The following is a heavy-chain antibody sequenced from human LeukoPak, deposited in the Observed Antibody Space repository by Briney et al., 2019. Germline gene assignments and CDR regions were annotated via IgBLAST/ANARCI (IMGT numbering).Heavy chain of an antibody. CDR1: GYTFTGYY. CDR2: INPNSGGT. Sequence: GASVKVSCKASGYTFTGYYMHWVRQAPGQGLEWMGWINPNSGGTNYAQKFQGWVTMTRDTSISTAYMELSRLRSEDTAVYYCARVYGGAAAAVAWFDPWGQGTLVTVSS. J-gene: IGHJ5*02. V-gene: IGHV1-2*04. CDR3: ARVYGGAAAAVAWFDP. D-gene: IGHD6-13*01.